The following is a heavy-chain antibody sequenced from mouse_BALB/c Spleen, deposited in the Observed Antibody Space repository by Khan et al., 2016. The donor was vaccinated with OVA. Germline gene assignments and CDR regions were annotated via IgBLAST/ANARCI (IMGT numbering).Heavy chain of an antibody. CDR3: AKNYASWFAY. Sequence: QVQLQQSGPELVKPGGSVKMSCKASGYTFTDYVIKWVKQRNGQGLEWIGEMYPGRGTTYYNEKFKGKATLSADKSSNTAYMQLSSLPSEDSAVYFCAKNYASWFAYWGQGTLVTVSA. J-gene: IGHJ3*01. CDR2: MYPGRGTT. CDR1: GYTFTDYV. V-gene: IGHV1-77*01.